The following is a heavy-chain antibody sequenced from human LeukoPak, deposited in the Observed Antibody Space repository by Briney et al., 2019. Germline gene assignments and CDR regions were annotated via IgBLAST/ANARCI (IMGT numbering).Heavy chain of an antibody. CDR2: INPNSGGT. J-gene: IGHJ1*01. CDR1: GYTFTGYY. CDR3: AREDLYYYDSSGSEYFQH. V-gene: IGHV1-2*02. D-gene: IGHD3-22*01. Sequence: GASVKVSCKASGYTFTGYYMHWVRQAPGQGLEWMGWINPNSGGTNYAQKFQGRVTMTRDTSINTAYMELSRLRSDDTAVYYCAREDLYYYDSSGSEYFQHWGQGTLVTVPS.